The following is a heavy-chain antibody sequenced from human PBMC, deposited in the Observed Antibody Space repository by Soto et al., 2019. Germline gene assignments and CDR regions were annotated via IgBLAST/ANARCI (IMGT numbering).Heavy chain of an antibody. D-gene: IGHD6-13*01. CDR1: GYSFTSYW. V-gene: IGHV5-10-1*01. CDR3: ARRGYSSSWYSSVRGYYYYGMDV. Sequence: PGESLKISCKGSGYSFTSYWISWVRQMPGKGLEWMGRIDPSDSYTNYSPSLQGHVTISADKSISTAYLQWSSLKASDTAMYYCARRGYSSSWYSSVRGYYYYGMDVWGQGTTVTVSS. CDR2: IDPSDSYT. J-gene: IGHJ6*02.